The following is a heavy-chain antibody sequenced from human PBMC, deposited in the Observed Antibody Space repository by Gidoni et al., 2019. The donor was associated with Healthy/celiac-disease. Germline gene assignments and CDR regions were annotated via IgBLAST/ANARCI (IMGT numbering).Heavy chain of an antibody. CDR2: ISSSGSTI. Sequence: EVQLVESGGGLVQPGGSLRLSCAASGFTFSSYEMNWVRQAPGKGLVWVSYISSSGSTIYYADSVKGRFTISRDNAKNSLYLQMNSLRAEDTAVYYCARGPPWAVAGYFDYWGQGTLVTVSS. CDR1: GFTFSSYE. CDR3: ARGPPWAVAGYFDY. V-gene: IGHV3-48*03. J-gene: IGHJ4*02. D-gene: IGHD6-19*01.